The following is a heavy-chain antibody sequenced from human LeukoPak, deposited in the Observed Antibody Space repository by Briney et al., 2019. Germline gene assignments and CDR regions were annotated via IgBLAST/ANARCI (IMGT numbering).Heavy chain of an antibody. D-gene: IGHD1-26*01. CDR2: INHSGST. CDR3: AREWELRYYYGMDV. Sequence: SETLSLTGAVYGGSFSGFYCSWNRQPPGKGLEWIGEINHSGSTNYNPSLKSRLTISVDTSKNQFSLKLSSVTAADTAVYYCAREWELRYYYGMDVWGQGTTVTVSS. CDR1: GGSFSGFY. V-gene: IGHV4-34*01. J-gene: IGHJ6*02.